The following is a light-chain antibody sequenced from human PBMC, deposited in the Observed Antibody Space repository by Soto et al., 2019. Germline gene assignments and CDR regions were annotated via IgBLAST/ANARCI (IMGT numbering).Light chain of an antibody. J-gene: IGLJ2*01. CDR1: SSVVGDYNY. V-gene: IGLV2-8*01. CDR2: EVS. CDR3: SSFAGSPVV. Sequence: QSALTQPPSASGSLGQSVTIPCTGTSSVVGDYNYVSWYQQHPGKVPKLMIYEVSKRPSGVPDRFSGSKSGNTASLTVSGLQAEDEADYYCSSFAGSPVVFGGGTKVTVL.